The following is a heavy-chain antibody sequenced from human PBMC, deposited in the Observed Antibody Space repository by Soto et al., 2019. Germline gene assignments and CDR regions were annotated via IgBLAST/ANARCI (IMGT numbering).Heavy chain of an antibody. CDR1: GGSFSGYY. D-gene: IGHD3-22*01. V-gene: IGHV4-34*01. CDR3: ASSPDITMIPFDY. CDR2: INHSGST. Sequence: SETLSLTCAVYGGSFSGYYWSWIRQPPGKGLEWIGEINHSGSTNYNPSLKSRVTISVDTSKNQLSLKLSSVTAADTAVYYCASSPDITMIPFDYWGQGTLVTVSS. J-gene: IGHJ4*02.